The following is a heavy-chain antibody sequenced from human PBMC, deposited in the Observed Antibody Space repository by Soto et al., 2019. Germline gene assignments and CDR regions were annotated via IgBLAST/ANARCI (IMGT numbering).Heavy chain of an antibody. Sequence: SETLSLTCTVSGGYISSYYWSWIRQPPGKGLEWIGYIYYSGSTNYNPSLKSRVTISVDTSKNQFSLKLSSVTAADTAVYYCARLNVLRYFDWLPPAETDDAFDIWGQGTMVTVSS. CDR1: GGYISSYY. V-gene: IGHV4-59*01. J-gene: IGHJ3*02. CDR2: IYYSGST. CDR3: ARLNVLRYFDWLPPAETDDAFDI. D-gene: IGHD3-9*01.